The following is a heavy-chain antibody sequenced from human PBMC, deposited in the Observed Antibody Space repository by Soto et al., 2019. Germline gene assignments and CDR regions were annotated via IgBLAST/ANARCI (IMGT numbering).Heavy chain of an antibody. Sequence: PSQTLSLTCAISGDSVSSNSAAWNWIRQSPSRGLEWLGRTYYRSRWYNDYAVSVKSQITVNPDTSKNQFSLHLNSVTPEDTAVYYGAGTTSLQWYYMDVWDKGNTVTVSS. CDR1: GDSVSSNSAA. CDR3: AGTTSLQWYYMDV. D-gene: IGHD1-7*01. V-gene: IGHV6-1*01. CDR2: TYYRSRWYN. J-gene: IGHJ6*03.